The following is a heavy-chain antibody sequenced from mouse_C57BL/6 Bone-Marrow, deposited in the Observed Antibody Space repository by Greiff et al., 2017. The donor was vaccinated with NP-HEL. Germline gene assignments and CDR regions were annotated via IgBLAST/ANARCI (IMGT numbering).Heavy chain of an antibody. J-gene: IGHJ4*01. CDR1: GYSITSDY. CDR3: ARYNYGSSGGNYYAMDY. Sequence: EVKLVESGPGLAKPSQTLSLTCSVTGYSITSDYWNWIRKFPGNKLEYMGYISYSGSTYYNPSPKSRISITRDTSKNQYYLQLNSVTTEDTATYYCARYNYGSSGGNYYAMDYWGQGTSVTVSS. V-gene: IGHV3-8*01. D-gene: IGHD1-1*01. CDR2: ISYSGST.